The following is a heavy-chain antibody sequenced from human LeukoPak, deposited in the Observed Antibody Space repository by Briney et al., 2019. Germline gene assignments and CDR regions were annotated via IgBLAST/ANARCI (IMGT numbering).Heavy chain of an antibody. CDR1: GGFISGSSYY. D-gene: IGHD4-17*01. V-gene: IGHV4-61*05. J-gene: IGHJ4*02. CDR2: IYYSGST. CDR3: ARVGTYGDQSFDY. Sequence: SETLSLTCTVSGGFISGSSYYWGWIRQPPGKGLEWIGYIYYSGSTNYNPSLKSRVTISVDTSKNQFSLKLSSVTAADTAVYYCARVGTYGDQSFDYWGQGTLVTVSS.